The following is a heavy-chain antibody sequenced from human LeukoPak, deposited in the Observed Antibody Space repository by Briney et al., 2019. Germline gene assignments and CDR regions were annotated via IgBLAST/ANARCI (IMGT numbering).Heavy chain of an antibody. CDR1: GDGVSSKSAA. D-gene: IGHD5-12*01. J-gene: IGHJ4*02. CDR3: ARIATKDGRDY. CDR2: TYYRSKWFS. V-gene: IGHV6-1*01. Sequence: RSQTLSLTCAISGDGVSSKSAAWNWVRQFPSRGLEWLGRTYYRSKWFSEYAVSEKSRISINPDTAKNQFSLQLNSVTPDDTAVYYCARIATKDGRDYWGQGILVTVSS.